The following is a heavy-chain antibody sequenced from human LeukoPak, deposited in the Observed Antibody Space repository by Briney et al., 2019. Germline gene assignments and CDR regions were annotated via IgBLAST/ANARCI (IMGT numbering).Heavy chain of an antibody. D-gene: IGHD3-9*01. CDR3: AKGSPRFYDILDY. V-gene: IGHV3-30*18. Sequence: GGSPRLSCAASGFTFSNFGMHWARQAPGKGLEWVAVVSYDGSNKYYADSVKGRFSISRDNSKNTVYLQMNSLRAEDTAVYYCAKGSPRFYDILDYWGQGTLITVSS. J-gene: IGHJ4*02. CDR2: VSYDGSNK. CDR1: GFTFSNFG.